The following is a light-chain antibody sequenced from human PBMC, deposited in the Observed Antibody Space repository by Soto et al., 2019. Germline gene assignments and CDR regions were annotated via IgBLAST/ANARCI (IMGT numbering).Light chain of an antibody. V-gene: IGKV3-11*01. J-gene: IGKJ3*01. CDR3: QPRTNWTRSFT. CDR2: DTS. Sequence: EIVLTQSPATLSLSPGERATLSCRASQSVSSYLAWYQQKPGQAPRLLIYDTSKWATGIPARFSGSGSGKDLTLTISSIEPQYFAAYYCQPRTNWTRSFTLGTGTKVDIK. CDR1: QSVSSY.